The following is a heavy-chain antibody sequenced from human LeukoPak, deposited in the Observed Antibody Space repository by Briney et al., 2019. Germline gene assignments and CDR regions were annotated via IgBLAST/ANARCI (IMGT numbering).Heavy chain of an antibody. Sequence: PGGSLTLSCAASGFTFSSYAMSWLPQAPGKGLEGVSAIRGRGGSTYYADSVKGRFTISRDNSKNTLYLQMNSLRAEDTAVYYCAPYCSGGSCYGVDYWGQGTLVTVSS. CDR1: GFTFSSYA. CDR3: APYCSGGSCYGVDY. D-gene: IGHD2-15*01. V-gene: IGHV3-23*01. CDR2: IRGRGGST. J-gene: IGHJ4*02.